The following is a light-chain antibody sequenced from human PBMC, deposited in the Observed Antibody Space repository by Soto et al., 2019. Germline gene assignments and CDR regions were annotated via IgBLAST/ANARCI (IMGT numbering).Light chain of an antibody. CDR3: QQGLT. Sequence: EIVLTQSPGTLSLSPGERDTLSCRASQSLSRHLAWYQQKPGQAPRLLIYGAFSRATGVPDRFSGSGSGTDFTLTISRLEPEDFAVYSCQQGLTFGGGTKVEIK. CDR1: QSLSRH. V-gene: IGKV3-20*01. J-gene: IGKJ4*01. CDR2: GAF.